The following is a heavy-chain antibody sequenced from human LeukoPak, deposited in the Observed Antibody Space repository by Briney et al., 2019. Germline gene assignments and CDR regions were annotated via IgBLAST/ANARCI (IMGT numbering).Heavy chain of an antibody. CDR2: IHYRGST. CDR3: ARARDITVAGTWGDNWFDP. V-gene: IGHV4-59*01. D-gene: IGHD6-19*01. Sequence: SETLSLTCTVSGGSISNCYWSWIRQSLGKGLEWIGYIHYRGSTNYNPSLKSRVTISVATSKSQFSLKLSSVTAADTAIYYCARARDITVAGTWGDNWFDPWGQGTLVTVSS. CDR1: GGSISNCY. J-gene: IGHJ5*02.